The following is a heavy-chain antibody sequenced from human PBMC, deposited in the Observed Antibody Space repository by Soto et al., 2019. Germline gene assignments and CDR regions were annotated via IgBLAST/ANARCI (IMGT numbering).Heavy chain of an antibody. V-gene: IGHV4-39*01. Sequence: SETLSLTCTVSGGSISSSSYYWGWIRQPPGKGLEWIGSIYYSGSTYYNPSLKSRVTISVDTSKNQFSLKLSSVTAADTAVYYCARHESYYDILTGWNYYYYGMDVWGQGTTVTVSS. D-gene: IGHD3-9*01. CDR3: ARHESYYDILTGWNYYYYGMDV. CDR2: IYYSGST. CDR1: GGSISSSSYY. J-gene: IGHJ6*02.